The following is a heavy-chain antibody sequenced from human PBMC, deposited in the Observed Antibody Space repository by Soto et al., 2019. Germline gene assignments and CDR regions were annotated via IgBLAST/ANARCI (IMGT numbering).Heavy chain of an antibody. V-gene: IGHV4-31*03. J-gene: IGHJ4*02. CDR1: GGSISSGGYY. CDR3: ARSGSSGYYFDY. Sequence: SETLSLTCTVSGGSISSGGYYWSCIRQHPGKGLEWIGYIYYSGSTYYNPSLKSRVTISVDTSKNQFSLKLSSVTAADTAVYYCARSGSSGYYFDYWGQGTLVTVSS. CDR2: IYYSGST. D-gene: IGHD3-22*01.